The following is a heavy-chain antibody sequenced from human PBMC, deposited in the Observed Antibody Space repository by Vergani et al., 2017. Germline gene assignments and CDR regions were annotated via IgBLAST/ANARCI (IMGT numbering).Heavy chain of an antibody. D-gene: IGHD2-2*01. CDR2: IWYDGSNK. J-gene: IGHJ6*03. CDR3: ARADGYCSRTFCPPTLRYYYYYMDV. V-gene: IGHV3-33*01. Sequence: QVQLVESGGGVVQPGGSLRLSCGASGFTFSNYGMHWVRQAPGKGLEWVAVIWYDGSNKYYAESVKGRLPISRDSSKNTLYLQMNGLRAEDTAVYYCARADGYCSRTFCPPTLRYYYYYMDVWGKGTTVTVSS. CDR1: GFTFSNYG.